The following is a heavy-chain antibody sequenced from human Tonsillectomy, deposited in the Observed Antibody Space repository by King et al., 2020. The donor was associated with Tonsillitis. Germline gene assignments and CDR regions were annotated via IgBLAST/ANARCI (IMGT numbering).Heavy chain of an antibody. D-gene: IGHD3-9*01. Sequence: VQLVESGGGLVQPGGSLRLTCAASGFTFSSYAMRWVRQAPGKGLEWVSAISGSGGSTDYADSVKGRFTISRYNSKNTLYLQMNSLRAEDTAVYYCEKGYVAGLGRYYYIFTGYTNRSYYFDYWGQGTLVTVSS. CDR3: EKGYVAGLGRYYYIFTGYTNRSYYFDY. V-gene: IGHV3-23*04. CDR1: GFTFSSYA. J-gene: IGHJ4*02. CDR2: ISGSGGST.